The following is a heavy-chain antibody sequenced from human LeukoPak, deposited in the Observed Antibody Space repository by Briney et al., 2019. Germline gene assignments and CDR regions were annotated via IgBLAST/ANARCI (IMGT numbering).Heavy chain of an antibody. J-gene: IGHJ4*02. CDR3: ARDHFIAAAVGLVDY. CDR1: GGSISSSSYY. Sequence: SSETLSLTCTVSGGSISSSSYYWGWIRQPPGKGLEWIGSIYYSGSTYYNPSLKSRVTISVDTSKNQFSLKLSSVTAADTAVYYCARDHFIAAAVGLVDYWGQGTLVTVSS. CDR2: IYYSGST. V-gene: IGHV4-39*07. D-gene: IGHD6-13*01.